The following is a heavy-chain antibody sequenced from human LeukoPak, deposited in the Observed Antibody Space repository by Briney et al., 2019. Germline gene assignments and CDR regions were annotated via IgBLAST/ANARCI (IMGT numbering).Heavy chain of an antibody. CDR2: ISGSGGST. Sequence: GGSLRLSCAASGFTFSDYYMSWIRQAPGKGLEWVSVISGSGGSTYYADSVKGRFTISRDNSKNTLYLQMNSLRAEDTAVFYCAKEVYSSSSGNFDYWGQGTLVTVSS. J-gene: IGHJ4*02. CDR3: AKEVYSSSSGNFDY. V-gene: IGHV3-23*01. CDR1: GFTFSDYY. D-gene: IGHD6-6*01.